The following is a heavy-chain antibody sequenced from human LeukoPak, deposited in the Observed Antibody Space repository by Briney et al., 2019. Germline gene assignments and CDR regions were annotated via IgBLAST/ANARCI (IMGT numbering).Heavy chain of an antibody. CDR1: GGFISIYF. CDR2: INTNGIT. CDR3: VRECTTSCYRGMDV. J-gene: IGHJ6*02. Sequence: SETLSLTCSVSGGFISIYFWTWIRQPAGKGLEWIGRINTNGITNYNSSLNNRVTMPVDMSKNQVSLKLTSVTAADTALYFCVRECTTSCYRGMDVWGRGTTVTVS. D-gene: IGHD2-2*01. V-gene: IGHV4-4*07.